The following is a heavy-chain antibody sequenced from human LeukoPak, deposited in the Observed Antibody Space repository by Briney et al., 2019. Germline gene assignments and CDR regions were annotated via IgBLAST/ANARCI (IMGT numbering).Heavy chain of an antibody. CDR2: IYYSGST. CDR1: GGSISSSSYY. V-gene: IGHV4-39*01. J-gene: IGHJ6*03. CDR3: ARQQTSSSWSYYYYYYMDV. Sequence: SETLSLTCTVSGGSISSSSYYWGWIRQPPGKGLEWIGSIYYSGSTYYNPSLKSRVTISVDTSKNQFSLQLSSVTAADTAVYYCARQQTSSSWSYYYYYYMDVWGKGTTVTISS. D-gene: IGHD6-13*01.